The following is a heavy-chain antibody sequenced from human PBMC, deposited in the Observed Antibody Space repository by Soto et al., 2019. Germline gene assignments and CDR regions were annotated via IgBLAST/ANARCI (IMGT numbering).Heavy chain of an antibody. CDR3: ARVRQNSYYDILTGPYYFDY. CDR1: GYTFTSYD. D-gene: IGHD3-9*01. V-gene: IGHV1-8*01. Sequence: ASVKVSCKASGYTFTSYDINWVRQATGQGLEWMGWMNPNSGNTGYAQKFQGRVTMTRNTSISTAYMELSSLRSEDTAVYYCARVRQNSYYDILTGPYYFDYWGQGTLVTVSS. J-gene: IGHJ4*02. CDR2: MNPNSGNT.